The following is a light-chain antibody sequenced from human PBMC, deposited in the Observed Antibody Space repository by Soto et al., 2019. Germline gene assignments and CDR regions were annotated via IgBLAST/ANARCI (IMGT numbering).Light chain of an antibody. CDR1: QTISSW. V-gene: IGKV1-5*03. Sequence: IQMTQSPSTLSGSVGDRVTITCRASQTISSWLAWYQQKPGKAPKLLIYKASTLKSGVPSRFSGSGSGTDFTLTISSLQPEDFATYYCQQSYSTPRTFGQGTKVGIK. J-gene: IGKJ1*01. CDR2: KAS. CDR3: QQSYSTPRT.